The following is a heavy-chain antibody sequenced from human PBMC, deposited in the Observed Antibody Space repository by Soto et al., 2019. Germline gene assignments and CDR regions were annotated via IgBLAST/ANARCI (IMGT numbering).Heavy chain of an antibody. CDR2: INTYSGNT. V-gene: IGHV1-3*04. Sequence: ASVKVSCKASGYTFPTYALHWVRQAPGRRLEWMGWINTYSGNTKYSQKFQGRVTITRDTSASTAYMDLSSLRSEDTAMYYCARTDMPDYFAYWGQGTLVTVSS. CDR1: GYTFPTYA. D-gene: IGHD2-2*01. CDR3: ARTDMPDYFAY. J-gene: IGHJ4*02.